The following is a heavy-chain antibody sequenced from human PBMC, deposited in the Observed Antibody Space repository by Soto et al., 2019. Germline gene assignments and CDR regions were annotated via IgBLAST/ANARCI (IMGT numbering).Heavy chain of an antibody. Sequence: PGESLKISCKGSGYSFTSYWISWVRQMPGKGLEWMGRIDPSDSYTNYSPSFQGHVTISADKSISTAYLQWSSLKASDTAMYYCASRSGYDFHYYYGMDVWGQGTTVTVSS. J-gene: IGHJ6*02. CDR2: IDPSDSYT. V-gene: IGHV5-10-1*01. D-gene: IGHD5-12*01. CDR1: GYSFTSYW. CDR3: ASRSGYDFHYYYGMDV.